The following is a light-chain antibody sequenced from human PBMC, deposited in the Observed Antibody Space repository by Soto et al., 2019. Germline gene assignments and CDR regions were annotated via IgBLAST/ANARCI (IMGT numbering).Light chain of an antibody. V-gene: IGKV1-33*01. CDR3: QQYDDLPIT. Sequence: DIKMNQSPSSLFAYVGDTVTITCRASQDISDFLNWYHQKPGKAPKVLIYDAPKLQTGVPSRFSGRGSGTDFTFTITSLQPDDSGTYYCQQYDDLPITFGQGTLLEI. J-gene: IGKJ5*01. CDR2: DAP. CDR1: QDISDF.